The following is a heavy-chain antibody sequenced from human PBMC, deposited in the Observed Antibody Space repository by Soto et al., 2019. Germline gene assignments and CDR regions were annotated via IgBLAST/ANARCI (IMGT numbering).Heavy chain of an antibody. Sequence: SETLSLTCTVSGCSISSSSYYWGWIRQPPGKGLEWIGSIYYSGSTYYNPSLKSRVTISVDNAKNTLYLQMNSLRTEDTAVYYCARAPYSSGWWGFDYWGQGTLVTVSS. CDR2: IYYSGST. CDR1: GCSISSSSYY. V-gene: IGHV4-39*01. J-gene: IGHJ4*02. CDR3: ARAPYSSGWWGFDY. D-gene: IGHD6-19*01.